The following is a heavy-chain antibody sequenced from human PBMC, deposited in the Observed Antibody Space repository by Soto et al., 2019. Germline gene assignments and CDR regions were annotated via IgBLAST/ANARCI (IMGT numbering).Heavy chain of an antibody. J-gene: IGHJ4*02. V-gene: IGHV4-4*02. CDR1: GGSISSSNW. D-gene: IGHD6-19*01. Sequence: SETLSLTCAVSGGSISSSNWWSWVRQPPGKGLEWVGEIFHSGSTNYNPSLKSRVTISLDMSNNQFSLKLNSVTAADTAVYYCARVTSGLSLCDYWGQGTLVTV. CDR2: IFHSGST. CDR3: ARVTSGLSLCDY.